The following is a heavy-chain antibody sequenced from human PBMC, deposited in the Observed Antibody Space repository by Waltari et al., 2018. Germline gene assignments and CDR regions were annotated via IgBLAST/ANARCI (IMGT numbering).Heavy chain of an antibody. D-gene: IGHD2-2*01. Sequence: EVQLVESGGGLVQPGGSRRLSCAASGFTFSIFALNWVRQAPGKGLEWVSSISDNGENTHYEDSVKGRFTISRDNSKSTLYLQMNNLRAGDTALYFCATRYCNSNHCYFFDDWGQGTLVTVSS. CDR3: ATRYCNSNHCYFFDD. V-gene: IGHV3-23*04. J-gene: IGHJ4*02. CDR2: ISDNGENT. CDR1: GFTFSIFA.